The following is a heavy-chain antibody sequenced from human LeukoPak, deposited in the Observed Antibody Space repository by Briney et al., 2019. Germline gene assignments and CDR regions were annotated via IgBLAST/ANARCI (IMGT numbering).Heavy chain of an antibody. CDR2: INPSGGST. CDR3: ARGAYSYAQDF. D-gene: IGHD5-18*01. J-gene: IGHJ4*02. CDR1: GYTFTHYY. Sequence: ASVKVSCKTSGYTFTHYYIHWVRQAPGQGLEWMGIINPSGGSTNYAQTFQGRLSMTRDTSTSTVYMELSGLRSEDTAVYYCARGAYSYAQDFWGQGTLVTVSS. V-gene: IGHV1-46*01.